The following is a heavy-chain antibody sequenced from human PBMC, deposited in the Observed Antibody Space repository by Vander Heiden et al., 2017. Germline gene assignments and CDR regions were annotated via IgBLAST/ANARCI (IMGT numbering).Heavy chain of an antibody. J-gene: IGHJ3*02. D-gene: IGHD1-26*01. CDR2: IGTSSSNI. Sequence: EVQLVESGGGLVQPGGSLRLSCAASGFTFSSYSMNWVRQAPGKGLEWVSYIGTSSSNIYYADSVKGRFTISRDNAKNSLYLQMNSLRAEDTAVYYCARGVVGAPRAFDIWGQGTMVTVSS. CDR3: ARGVVGAPRAFDI. V-gene: IGHV3-48*01. CDR1: GFTFSSYS.